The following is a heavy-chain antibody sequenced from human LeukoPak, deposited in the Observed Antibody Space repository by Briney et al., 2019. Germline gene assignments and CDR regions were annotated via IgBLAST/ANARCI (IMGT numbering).Heavy chain of an antibody. CDR2: IYHSGST. V-gene: IGHV4-30-2*01. J-gene: IGHJ4*02. Sequence: SENLSLTCAVSGGSISSGGYSWSWIRQPPGKGLEWIGYIYHSGSTYYNPSLKSRVTISVDRSKNQFSLKLSSVTAADTAVYYCAREGDYGFDYWGQGTLVTVSS. D-gene: IGHD4-17*01. CDR3: AREGDYGFDY. CDR1: GGSISSGGYS.